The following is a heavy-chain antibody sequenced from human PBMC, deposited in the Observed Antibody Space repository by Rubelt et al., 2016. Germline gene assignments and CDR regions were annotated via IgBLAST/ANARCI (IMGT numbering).Heavy chain of an antibody. CDR3: ARGDGYTFGY. CDR2: INPSSGGT. Sequence: QMQLVQSGAEVKKPGASVKVSCKASGYSFTDCYIHWVRQAPGQGLEWMGRINPSSGGTNYAQKFQGRVTMTRDTSVSTAYMELSRLRSDDTAVYYCARGDGYTFGYWGQGTLVTVSS. D-gene: IGHD5-24*01. J-gene: IGHJ4*02. V-gene: IGHV1-2*06. CDR1: GYSFTDCY.